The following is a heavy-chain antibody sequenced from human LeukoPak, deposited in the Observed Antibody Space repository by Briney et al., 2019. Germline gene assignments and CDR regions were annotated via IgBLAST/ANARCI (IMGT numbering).Heavy chain of an antibody. CDR1: GFIFSPYG. CDR3: ARVRSGVGPDY. Sequence: PGGSLRLSCVASGFIFSPYGMHWVRQAPGKGLEWVAIIKDDESEKYFVDSVKGRFTISRDNAKNSMYLQINSLRAEDTAIYYCARVRSGVGPDYWGQGTLVTVSS. J-gene: IGHJ4*02. D-gene: IGHD3-10*01. CDR2: IKDDESEK. V-gene: IGHV3-7*01.